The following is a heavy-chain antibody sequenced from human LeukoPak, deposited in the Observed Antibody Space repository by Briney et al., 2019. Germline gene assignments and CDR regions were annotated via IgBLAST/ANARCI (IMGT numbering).Heavy chain of an antibody. Sequence: SVKVSCKASGGTFSSYAISWVRQAPGQGLEWMGGIIPIFGTANYAQKFQGRVTITADKSTSTAYMELSSLRSEDTAVYYCARGYSSSWYGRYRWFDPWGQGTLVTVSS. J-gene: IGHJ5*02. CDR2: IIPIFGTA. CDR3: ARGYSSSWYGRYRWFDP. V-gene: IGHV1-69*06. CDR1: GGTFSSYA. D-gene: IGHD6-13*01.